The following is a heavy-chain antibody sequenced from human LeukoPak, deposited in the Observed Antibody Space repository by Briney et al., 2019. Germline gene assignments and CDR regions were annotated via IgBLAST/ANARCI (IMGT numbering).Heavy chain of an antibody. V-gene: IGHV4-61*02. D-gene: IGHD2-15*01. CDR3: ARGIVVVAQLGFYFYYMDV. Sequence: SETLSLTCTVSDYSISSGYYWSWIRQPAGKGLEWIGRIYTSGSTNYNPSLKSRVTISVDTSKNQFSLKLSSVTAADTAVYYCARGIVVVAQLGFYFYYMDVWGKGTTVTISS. J-gene: IGHJ6*03. CDR2: IYTSGST. CDR1: DYSISSGYY.